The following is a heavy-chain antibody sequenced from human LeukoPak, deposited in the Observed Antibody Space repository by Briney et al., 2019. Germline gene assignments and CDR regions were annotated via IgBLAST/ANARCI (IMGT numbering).Heavy chain of an antibody. CDR3: ARHGTISSESYFDY. J-gene: IGHJ4*02. Sequence: SETLSLTCTVSGGSFSSTGYYWVWIRQPPGKGLEWIGYIHNSGRTNYNPSLKSRVTGFVDTSKNQVSLRLSSVTAADTAVYYCARHGTISSESYFDYWGQGTLVTVSS. D-gene: IGHD1-14*01. CDR2: IHNSGRT. CDR1: GGSFSSTGYY. V-gene: IGHV4-61*05.